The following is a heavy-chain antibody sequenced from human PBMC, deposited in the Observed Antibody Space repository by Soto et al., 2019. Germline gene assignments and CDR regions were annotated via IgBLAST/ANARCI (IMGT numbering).Heavy chain of an antibody. Sequence: ASVKVSCKASGYTFTGYYMHWVRQAPGQGLEWMGWINPNSGGTNYAQKFQGWVTMTRDTSISTAYMELSRLRSDDTAVYYCARAPLIAAAGTSLHFDYWGQGTLVTVSS. CDR3: ARAPLIAAAGTSLHFDY. CDR1: GYTFTGYY. J-gene: IGHJ4*02. D-gene: IGHD6-13*01. CDR2: INPNSGGT. V-gene: IGHV1-2*04.